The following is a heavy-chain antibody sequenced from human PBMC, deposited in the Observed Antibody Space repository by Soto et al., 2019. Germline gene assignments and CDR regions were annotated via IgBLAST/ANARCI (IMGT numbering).Heavy chain of an antibody. D-gene: IGHD6-6*01. CDR3: ARHVDEYSSASGFDY. CDR1: GYSFNSYW. Sequence: PGESLKSSCKGSGYSFNSYWIGWVRQMPGKGLEWMGLIYPGDSNTRYSPSFEGQVTMSADRSIDTVYLRWSSLKASDTAIYYCARHVDEYSSASGFDYWGQGTLVTVSS. CDR2: IYPGDSNT. J-gene: IGHJ4*02. V-gene: IGHV5-51*01.